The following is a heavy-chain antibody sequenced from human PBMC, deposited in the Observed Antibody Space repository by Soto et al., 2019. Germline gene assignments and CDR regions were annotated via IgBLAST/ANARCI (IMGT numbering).Heavy chain of an antibody. D-gene: IGHD2-8*01. J-gene: IGHJ6*02. V-gene: IGHV1-69*13. Sequence: SVKVTCQDSGGTFSSYAISWVRQAPGQGLEWMGGIIPIFGTANYAQKFQGRVTITADESTSTAYMELSSLRSEDTAVYYCARDSPSIVLMVYAGSYYYYGMDVWGQGTTVTV. CDR1: GGTFSSYA. CDR3: ARDSPSIVLMVYAGSYYYYGMDV. CDR2: IIPIFGTA.